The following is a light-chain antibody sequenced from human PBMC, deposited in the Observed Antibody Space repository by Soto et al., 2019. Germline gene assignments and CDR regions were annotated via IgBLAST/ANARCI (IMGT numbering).Light chain of an antibody. J-gene: IGLJ3*02. V-gene: IGLV4-69*01. CDR1: SGHSDYA. CDR2: VSSDGSH. Sequence: QLVLTQSPSASASLGASVKLTCTLSSGHSDYAITWHQQQPEKGPRYLMKVSSDGSHSKGDGIPDRFSGSSSGAERYLTISSLQSEGEADYYCQTWGAGIRVFGGGTKLTVL. CDR3: QTWGAGIRV.